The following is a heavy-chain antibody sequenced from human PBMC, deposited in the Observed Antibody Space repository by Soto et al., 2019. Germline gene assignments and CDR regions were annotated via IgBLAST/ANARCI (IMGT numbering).Heavy chain of an antibody. D-gene: IGHD5-18*01. Sequence: GASVKVSCKASGYTFTSYGISWVRQAPGQGLEWMGWISPYNGNTNYAQKFQGRVTMTTDTSTSTAYMDLRSLRSDDTAVYFCAREVAGVVTAMGNAFDISGQGTMVLVSS. J-gene: IGHJ3*02. CDR2: ISPYNGNT. CDR1: GYTFTSYG. CDR3: AREVAGVVTAMGNAFDI. V-gene: IGHV1-18*01.